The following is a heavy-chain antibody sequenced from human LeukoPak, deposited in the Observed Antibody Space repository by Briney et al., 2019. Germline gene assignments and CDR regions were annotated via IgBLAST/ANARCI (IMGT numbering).Heavy chain of an antibody. J-gene: IGHJ4*02. Sequence: ASVKVSCKASGYTFSSYDVNWVRQATGQGLEWMGWMNPNSGNTGYAQKFQGRVTITRNTSITTAYMELSGLTSEDTAVYYCARGAYYYGSGSYYPFDYWGQGTLVTVSS. CDR2: MNPNSGNT. D-gene: IGHD3-10*01. CDR3: ARGAYYYGSGSYYPFDY. V-gene: IGHV1-8*03. CDR1: GYTFSSYD.